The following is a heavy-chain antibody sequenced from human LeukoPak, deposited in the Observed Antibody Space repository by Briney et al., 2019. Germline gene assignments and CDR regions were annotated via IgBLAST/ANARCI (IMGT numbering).Heavy chain of an antibody. CDR3: ARILSSSWYEYFHH. Sequence: ASVKVSCKASGGTFSNYAISWVRQAPGQGLEWMGAIIPILGTANYAQKFQGRVTITADESTSTAYMELSSLRPEDTAVYYCARILSSSWYEYFHHWGQGTLVTVSS. CDR2: IIPILGTA. D-gene: IGHD6-19*01. CDR1: GGTFSNYA. V-gene: IGHV1-69*01. J-gene: IGHJ1*01.